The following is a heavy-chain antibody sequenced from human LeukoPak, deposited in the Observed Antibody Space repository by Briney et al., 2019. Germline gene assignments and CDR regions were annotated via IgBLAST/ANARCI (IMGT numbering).Heavy chain of an antibody. V-gene: IGHV1-69*13. D-gene: IGHD3-9*01. Sequence: ASVKVSCKASGGTFSSYAISWVRQAPGQGLEWMGGIIPIFGTANYAQKFQGRVTITADESTSTAYMELSSLRSEDTAVYYCARGNDILTGYLDRYGPSVVHYYYYGMDVWGQGTTVTVSS. CDR1: GGTFSSYA. CDR2: IIPIFGTA. CDR3: ARGNDILTGYLDRYGPSVVHYYYYGMDV. J-gene: IGHJ6*02.